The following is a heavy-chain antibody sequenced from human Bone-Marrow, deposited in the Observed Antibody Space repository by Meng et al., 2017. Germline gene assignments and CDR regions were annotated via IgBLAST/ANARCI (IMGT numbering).Heavy chain of an antibody. CDR1: GFTFSSYW. CDR2: IKQDGSEK. D-gene: IGHD3-22*01. CDR3: ASFPGQIRAIREWLLLV. Sequence: GGSLRLSCAASGFTFSSYWMSWVRQAPGKGLEWVANIKQDGSEKYYVDSVKCRFTISRDNAKNSLYLQMNSLRAEDTAVYYCASFPGQIRAIREWLLLVWGQGTLVTVSS. J-gene: IGHJ4*02. V-gene: IGHV3-7*01.